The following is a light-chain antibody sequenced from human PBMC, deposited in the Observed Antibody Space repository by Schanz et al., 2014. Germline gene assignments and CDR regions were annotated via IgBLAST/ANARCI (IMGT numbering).Light chain of an antibody. Sequence: QSALTQPASVSGSPGQSITISCTGTSNDIGGYNYVSWYQQHPGKVPKLMIYEVTSRPSGVSDRFSGSKSGNTASLTISGLQAEDEADYYCSSYGGSNFVVFGGGTKLTVL. J-gene: IGLJ2*01. V-gene: IGLV2-14*03. CDR1: SNDIGGYNY. CDR2: EVT. CDR3: SSYGGSNFVV.